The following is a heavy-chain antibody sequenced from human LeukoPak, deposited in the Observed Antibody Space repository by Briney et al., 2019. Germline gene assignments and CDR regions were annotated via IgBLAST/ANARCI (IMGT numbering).Heavy chain of an antibody. V-gene: IGHV3-74*01. CDR1: GFTFSSSW. J-gene: IGHJ4*02. CDR2: IKGDGSTT. D-gene: IGHD2-15*01. Sequence: PGGSLRLSCAASGFTFSSSWMHWVRQPPGKGLVWVSSIKGDGSTTSYADSVKGRFTISRDNAKNTLYLQMNSLRAEDTAVYYCARAWSPDYWGQGTLATVSS. CDR3: ARAWSPDY.